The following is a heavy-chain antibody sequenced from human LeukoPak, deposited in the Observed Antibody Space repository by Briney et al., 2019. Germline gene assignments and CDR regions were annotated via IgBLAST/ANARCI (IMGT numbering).Heavy chain of an antibody. Sequence: GGSLRLSCAASGFTFGSYAMSWVRQAPGKGLEWVSGIVSSGGSTYYADSVKGRFTISRDNSKNTLYLQMSSLRAEDTALYYCAKDVIVTSAAAGRVDYNWFDPWGQGTLVTVSS. J-gene: IGHJ5*02. CDR3: AKDVIVTSAAAGRVDYNWFDP. CDR1: GFTFGSYA. CDR2: IVSSGGST. D-gene: IGHD6-13*01. V-gene: IGHV3-23*01.